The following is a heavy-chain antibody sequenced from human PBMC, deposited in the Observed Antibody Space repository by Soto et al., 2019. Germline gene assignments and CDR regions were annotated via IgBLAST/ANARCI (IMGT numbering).Heavy chain of an antibody. V-gene: IGHV1-18*01. D-gene: IGHD3-10*01. CDR1: GYTFTSYG. Sequence: GASVKVSCKASGYTFTSYGISWVRQAPGQGLEWMGWISAYNGNTNYAQKLQGRVTMTTDTSTSTAYMELRSLRSDDTAVYYCARDLGDGSGSYRFYCFDPWGQGTLVTVSS. J-gene: IGHJ5*02. CDR3: ARDLGDGSGSYRFYCFDP. CDR2: ISAYNGNT.